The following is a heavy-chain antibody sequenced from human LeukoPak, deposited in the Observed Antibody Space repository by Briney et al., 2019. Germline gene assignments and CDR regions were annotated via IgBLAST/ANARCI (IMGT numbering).Heavy chain of an antibody. D-gene: IGHD3-22*01. Sequence: ASVKVSCTASGYTFTRYGISWVRQAPGQGLEWMGWISAYNGNTNYAQKLQGRVTMTTDTSTSTAYMELRSLRSDDTAVYYCARVRNYYDSSGYYDTFDYWGQGTLVTVSS. V-gene: IGHV1-18*01. J-gene: IGHJ4*02. CDR3: ARVRNYYDSSGYYDTFDY. CDR1: GYTFTRYG. CDR2: ISAYNGNT.